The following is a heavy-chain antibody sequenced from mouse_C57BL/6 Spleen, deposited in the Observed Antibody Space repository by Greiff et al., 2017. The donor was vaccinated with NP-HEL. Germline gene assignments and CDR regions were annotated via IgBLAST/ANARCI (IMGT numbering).Heavy chain of an antibody. V-gene: IGHV7-3*01. J-gene: IGHJ4*01. D-gene: IGHD2-4*01. Sequence: EVQLVESGGGLVQPGGSLSLSCAASGFTFTDYYMSWVRQPPGKALEWLGFIRNKANGYTTEYSLSVKGRFTISRDNSQSILYLQMNALRAEDSATYYCAIFYCDGEDAMDYWGQGTSVTVSS. CDR3: AIFYCDGEDAMDY. CDR1: GFTFTDYY. CDR2: IRNKANGYTT.